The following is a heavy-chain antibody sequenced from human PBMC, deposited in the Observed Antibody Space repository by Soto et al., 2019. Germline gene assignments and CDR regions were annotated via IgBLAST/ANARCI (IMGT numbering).Heavy chain of an antibody. V-gene: IGHV3-11*01. D-gene: IGHD5-12*01. CDR2: ISSSGSTI. CDR3: ARDSFYNYDSSVPDY. CDR1: GFTFSDYY. J-gene: IGHJ4*02. Sequence: GGSLRLSCAASGFTFSDYYMSWIRQAPGKGLEWVSYISSSGSTIYYADSVKGRFTISRDNAKNSLYLQMNSLRAEDTAVYYCARDSFYNYDSSVPDYWGQGTLVTVSS.